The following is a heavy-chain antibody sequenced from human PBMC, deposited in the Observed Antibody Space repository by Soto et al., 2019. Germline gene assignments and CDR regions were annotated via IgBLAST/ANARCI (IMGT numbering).Heavy chain of an antibody. Sequence: SETLSLTCTVSGGSISNGGYYWNWVRQHPGKGLEWIGYIHYSGSTWYNPSLESRVTISVDTSKDQFSLKLRSVTAADTAVYYCARVRGSGSYAAYYFDPWGQGTMVTVYS. D-gene: IGHD3-10*01. V-gene: IGHV4-31*03. CDR1: GGSISNGGYY. CDR3: ARVRGSGSYAAYYFDP. J-gene: IGHJ4*01. CDR2: IHYSGST.